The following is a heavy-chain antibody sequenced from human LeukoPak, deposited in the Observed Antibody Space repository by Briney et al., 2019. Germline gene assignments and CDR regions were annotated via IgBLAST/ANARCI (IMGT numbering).Heavy chain of an antibody. J-gene: IGHJ5*02. Sequence: ESLKISCKGSGYSFTSYWIGWVRQMPGKGLEWMGIIYPGDSDTRYSLSFQGQVTISADKSISTAYLQWSSLKASDTAMYYCARGTGKARLIIAAAGNNWFDPWGQGTLVTVSS. CDR1: GYSFTSYW. CDR2: IYPGDSDT. CDR3: ARGTGKARLIIAAAGNNWFDP. V-gene: IGHV5-51*01. D-gene: IGHD6-13*01.